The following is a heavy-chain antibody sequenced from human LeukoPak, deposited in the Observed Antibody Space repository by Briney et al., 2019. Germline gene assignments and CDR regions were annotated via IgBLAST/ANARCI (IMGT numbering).Heavy chain of an antibody. V-gene: IGHV3-30*04. CDR2: ISYDGSNK. CDR1: GFTFSSYA. D-gene: IGHD3-22*01. J-gene: IGHJ4*02. Sequence: GRSLRLSCAASGFTFSSYAMHWVRQAPGKGLEWVAVISYDGSNKYCADSVKGRFTISRDNSKNTLYLQMNSLRAEDTAVYYCARAGYYYDSSAFDYWGQGTLVTVSS. CDR3: ARAGYYYDSSAFDY.